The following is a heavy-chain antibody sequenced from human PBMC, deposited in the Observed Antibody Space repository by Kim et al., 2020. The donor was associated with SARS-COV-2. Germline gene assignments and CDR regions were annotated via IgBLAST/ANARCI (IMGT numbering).Heavy chain of an antibody. Sequence: GGSLRLSCTASGFTFGDYAMSWVHQAPGKGLEWVGFIRSKAYGGTTEYAASVKGRFTISRDDSKSIAYLQMNSLKTEDTAVYYCTREIRYFDWLFRSDYYYYGMDVWGQGTTVTVSS. V-gene: IGHV3-49*04. J-gene: IGHJ6*02. D-gene: IGHD3-9*01. CDR1: GFTFGDYA. CDR2: IRSKAYGGTT. CDR3: TREIRYFDWLFRSDYYYYGMDV.